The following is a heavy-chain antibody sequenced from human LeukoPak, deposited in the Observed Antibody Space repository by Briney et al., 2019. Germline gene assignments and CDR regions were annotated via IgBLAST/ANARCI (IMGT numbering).Heavy chain of an antibody. CDR2: ISSSSSYI. CDR3: ARGVEWLVLGY. Sequence: GGSLRLSCAASGFTLSTYSMNWVRQPPGKGLEWVSSISSSSSYIYYADSVKGRFTISRDNAKNSLYLQMNSLRAEDTAVYYCARGVEWLVLGYWGQGTLVTVSS. V-gene: IGHV3-21*01. J-gene: IGHJ4*02. CDR1: GFTLSTYS. D-gene: IGHD6-19*01.